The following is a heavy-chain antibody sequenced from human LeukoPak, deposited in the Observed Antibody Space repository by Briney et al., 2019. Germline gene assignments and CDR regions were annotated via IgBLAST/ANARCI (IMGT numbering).Heavy chain of an antibody. V-gene: IGHV3-15*01. D-gene: IGHD3-16*01. Sequence: PGGSLRLSCGASGFSFSNAWLSWVRQAPGKGLDWVGRIKSNTAGGTTDYAAVVKGRFTISRDDSKNTMDLQMNSLETDDTAVYYCTTVTWFWGFEYWGQGNLVTVSS. CDR2: IKSNTAGGTT. CDR1: GFSFSNAW. CDR3: TTVTWFWGFEY. J-gene: IGHJ4*02.